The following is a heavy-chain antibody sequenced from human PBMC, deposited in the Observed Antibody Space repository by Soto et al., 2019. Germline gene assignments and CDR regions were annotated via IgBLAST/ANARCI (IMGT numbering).Heavy chain of an antibody. CDR2: IYYSGST. V-gene: IGHV4-59*01. CDR3: ASLSSDWYQFAN. CDR1: GDSISSYY. D-gene: IGHD6-19*01. Sequence: SETLSLTCTVSGDSISSYYWSWIRQPPGKGLEWIGNIYYSGSTNYNPSLRSRVTISLDTSKNRFSLKLNSVTAADTAVYYCASLSSDWYQFANWGQGTLVTVSS. J-gene: IGHJ4*02.